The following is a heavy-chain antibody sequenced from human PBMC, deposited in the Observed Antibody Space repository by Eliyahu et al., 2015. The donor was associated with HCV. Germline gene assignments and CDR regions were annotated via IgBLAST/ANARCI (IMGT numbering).Heavy chain of an antibody. Sequence: EVKKPGSSVKVSCKASGGTFSSYAISWVRQAPGQGLEWMGGIIPIFGTANYAQKFQGRVTITADKSTSTAYMELSSLRSEDTAVYYCARDTTLSGDYDFWSGYYTGIKGPGYYGMDVWGQGTTVTVSS. CDR2: IIPIFGTA. CDR1: GGTFSSYA. D-gene: IGHD3-3*01. J-gene: IGHJ6*02. V-gene: IGHV1-69*06. CDR3: ARDTTLSGDYDFWSGYYTGIKGPGYYGMDV.